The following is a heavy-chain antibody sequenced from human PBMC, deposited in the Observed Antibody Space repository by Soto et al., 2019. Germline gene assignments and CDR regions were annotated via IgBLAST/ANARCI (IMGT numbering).Heavy chain of an antibody. CDR2: LSHNGSNK. J-gene: IGHJ6*02. CDR1: RFTFSTYG. CDR3: AKEGVSYSTSCSRCYGLDV. Sequence: QVQLVESGGGVVQPGRSLRLSCADSRFTFSTYGMHWVRQAPGKGLEWVAALSHNGSNKYYAGSVKGRFTISRDNSKNTLYLEMDSLRLDDTAVYYCAKEGVSYSTSCSRCYGLDVWGQGTPVTVPS. D-gene: IGHD2-2*01. V-gene: IGHV3-30*18.